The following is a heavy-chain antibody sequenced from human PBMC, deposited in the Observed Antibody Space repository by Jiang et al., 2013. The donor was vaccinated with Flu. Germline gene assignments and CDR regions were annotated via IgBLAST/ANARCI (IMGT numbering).Heavy chain of an antibody. V-gene: IGHV4-59*01. CDR1: GGSISSYY. CDR2: IYYSETT. J-gene: IGHJ3*02. Sequence: GPGLVKPSETLSLTCTVSGGSISSYYWSWIRQSPGKGLEWIGYIYYSETTNYNPSLKSRVTISVDTSKTQFSLKLSSVTAADTAVYYCAREGVVAGAFDIWGRRDNGHRLF. CDR3: AREGVVAGAFDI. D-gene: IGHD2-15*01.